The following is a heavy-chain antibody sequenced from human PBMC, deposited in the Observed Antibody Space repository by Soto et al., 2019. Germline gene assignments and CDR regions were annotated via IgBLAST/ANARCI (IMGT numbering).Heavy chain of an antibody. V-gene: IGHV3-7*03. CDR1: GFTFSPYW. D-gene: IGHD2-8*01. CDR3: ASGSNQDY. J-gene: IGHJ4*02. Sequence: EVQLVESGGDLVQPGGSLRLSCVASGFTFSPYWMSWVRQAPGRGLQWVATINNDGSEKYYADSVKGRFHISRDNARDSLYLQLTSRRAEAPAISSRASGSNQDYWGQGTLVAASS. CDR2: INNDGSEK.